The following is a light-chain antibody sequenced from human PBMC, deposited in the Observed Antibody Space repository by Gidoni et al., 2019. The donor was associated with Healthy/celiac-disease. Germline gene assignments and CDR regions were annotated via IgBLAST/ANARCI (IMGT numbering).Light chain of an antibody. CDR1: QSVFFSSNNKNY. V-gene: IGKV4-1*01. CDR3: QQYYSIPFT. Sequence: DIVMTQPPDSLAVSLGERATINCKSSQSVFFSSNNKNYLAWYQQKPGQPTKLLIYWASTRESGVPDRFSSSGSGTDFTLTISSLQAEDVAVYYCQQYYSIPFTFGPGTKVDIK. CDR2: WAS. J-gene: IGKJ3*01.